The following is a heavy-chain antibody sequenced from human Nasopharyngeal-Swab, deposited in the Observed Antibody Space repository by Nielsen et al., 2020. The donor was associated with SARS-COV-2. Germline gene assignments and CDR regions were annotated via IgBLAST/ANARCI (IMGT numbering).Heavy chain of an antibody. Sequence: ASVKVSCKVSGYTLTELSMHWVRQAPGKGLEWMGGFDPEDGETIYAQKFQGRVTMTEDTSTDTAYMELSSLRSEDTAVYYCATAVCSGSYYDYYGMDVWGQGTTVTVSS. V-gene: IGHV1-24*01. J-gene: IGHJ6*02. D-gene: IGHD1-26*01. CDR2: FDPEDGET. CDR1: GYTLTELS. CDR3: ATAVCSGSYYDYYGMDV.